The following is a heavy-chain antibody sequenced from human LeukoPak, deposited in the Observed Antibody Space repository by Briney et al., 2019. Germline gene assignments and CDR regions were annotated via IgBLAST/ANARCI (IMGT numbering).Heavy chain of an antibody. J-gene: IGHJ3*02. CDR1: GYTFTGYY. D-gene: IGHD6-13*01. Sequence: GASVKVSCKASGYTFTGYYMHWVRQAPGQGLEWMGWINPNSGGTNYAQKFQGRVTMTRDTSISTAYMELSRLRSDDTAVYYCARGAGIAAGPRSRDAFDIWGQGTMVTVSS. CDR2: INPNSGGT. CDR3: ARGAGIAAGPRSRDAFDI. V-gene: IGHV1-2*02.